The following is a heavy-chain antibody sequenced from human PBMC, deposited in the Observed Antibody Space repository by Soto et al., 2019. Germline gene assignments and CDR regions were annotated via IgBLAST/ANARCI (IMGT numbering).Heavy chain of an antibody. V-gene: IGHV4-30-4*01. D-gene: IGHD3-10*01. CDR3: ARVAYYYGSGSENWFGP. CDR2: IYYSGSN. Sequence: SETLSLTCTVSGGSISSGVYYLSWIRQPPGKGLEWIGYIYYSGSNDYNPSLKSRVTISVDTSKNQFSLKLSSVTAADTAVYYCARVAYYYGSGSENWFGPWGQGTLVTVSS. CDR1: GGSISSGVYY. J-gene: IGHJ5*02.